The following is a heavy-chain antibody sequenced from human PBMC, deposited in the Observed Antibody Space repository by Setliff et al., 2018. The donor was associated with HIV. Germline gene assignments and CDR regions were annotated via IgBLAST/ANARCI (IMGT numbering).Heavy chain of an antibody. V-gene: IGHV1-46*01. J-gene: IGHJ6*02. CDR1: GYTFTSYY. CDR2: INPIYGTT. Sequence: ASLKVSCKASGYTFTSYYMHWVRQAPGQGLEWMGIINPIYGTTNYAQKFQGRVTITADESTTTAYMDMSSLRSEDTAIYYCARDRGVQLEPGPRDPGGYYYYGMDVWGQGTTVTVSS. CDR3: ARDRGVQLEPGPRDPGGYYYYGMDV. D-gene: IGHD1-1*01.